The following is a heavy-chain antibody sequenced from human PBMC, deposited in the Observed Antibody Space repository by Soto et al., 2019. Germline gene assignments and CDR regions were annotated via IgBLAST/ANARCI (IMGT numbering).Heavy chain of an antibody. V-gene: IGHV3-15*07. Sequence: GGSLRLSCAASGFTFSNAWMNWVRQAPGKGLEWVGRIKSKTDGGTTDYAAPVKGRFTISRDDSKNTLYLQMNSLKTEDTAVYYCTTTAAAGTWYYYYGMDVWGQGTTVTVSS. CDR1: GFTFSNAW. CDR3: TTTAAAGTWYYYYGMDV. CDR2: IKSKTDGGTT. J-gene: IGHJ6*02. D-gene: IGHD6-13*01.